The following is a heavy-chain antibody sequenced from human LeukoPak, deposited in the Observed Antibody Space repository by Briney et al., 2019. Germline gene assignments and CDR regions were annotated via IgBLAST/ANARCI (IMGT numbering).Heavy chain of an antibody. CDR3: AKASWVSSTDAVR. CDR1: GLSFSSFA. CDR2: IRGNGDT. V-gene: IGHV3-23*01. J-gene: IGHJ4*02. Sequence: GSLRLSFAASGLSFSSFAMSWVRQGPARGLEWVSIIRGNGDTFYADSVKGRFTLFSDSSTNTVYFQLNNLRVEDTAIYYCAKASWVSSTDAVRWGQGTLVTVSS. D-gene: IGHD3-16*01.